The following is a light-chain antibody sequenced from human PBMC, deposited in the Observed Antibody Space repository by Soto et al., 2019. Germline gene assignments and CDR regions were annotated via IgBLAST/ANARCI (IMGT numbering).Light chain of an antibody. CDR1: QTVSSSF. Sequence: EIVLTQSPGTLSLSPGEGATLSCRASQTVSSSFLGWYQQKPGQAPRLLIYGASSRATGIPDRFSGSGSGTDFTLTISRLEPEDFAVYYCQQYGSSPLTFGGGTKVELK. J-gene: IGKJ4*01. CDR2: GAS. V-gene: IGKV3-20*01. CDR3: QQYGSSPLT.